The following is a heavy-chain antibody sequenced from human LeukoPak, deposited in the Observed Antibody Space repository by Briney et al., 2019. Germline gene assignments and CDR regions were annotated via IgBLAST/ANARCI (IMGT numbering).Heavy chain of an antibody. CDR1: GYTFTSYD. V-gene: IGHV1-18*01. CDR3: ARMEGGRWLPFDH. D-gene: IGHD5-24*01. CDR2: ISVYKDNT. Sequence: AAVKFSCTASGYTFTSYDMSWVRQSPGQGLECMGWISVYKDNTNYAQRFQDRVTMTTDTSTNTAYMELRSLRSDDTAVYYCARMEGGRWLPFDHRGKGTLVPVSS. J-gene: IGHJ4*01.